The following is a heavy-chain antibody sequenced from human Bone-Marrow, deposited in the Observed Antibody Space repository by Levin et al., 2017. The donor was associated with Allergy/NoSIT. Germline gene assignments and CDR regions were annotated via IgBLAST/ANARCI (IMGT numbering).Heavy chain of an antibody. D-gene: IGHD2-15*01. CDR3: TRHYCSGGSCYQADV. Sequence: GGSLRLSCAASGFTFSGSAMHWVRQASGKGLEWVGRIRTKANSYATVYAASVKGRFTISRDDSKNTAYLQMNSLKTEDTAVYYCTRHYCSGGSCYQADVWGKGTTVTVSS. CDR1: GFTFSGSA. J-gene: IGHJ6*04. V-gene: IGHV3-73*01. CDR2: IRTKANSYAT.